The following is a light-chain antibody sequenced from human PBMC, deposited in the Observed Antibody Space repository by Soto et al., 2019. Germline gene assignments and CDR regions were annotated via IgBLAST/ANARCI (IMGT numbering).Light chain of an antibody. Sequence: EIVLTQSPDTPSVSPGERATLSCRASQTVGSNLAWYQQKPGQAPRLLIYGASTRASDTPARFSGSGSVTEFALTISSLQSEDFAVYYCQQYNNWPITFGQGTRLEVK. CDR2: GAS. V-gene: IGKV3D-15*01. CDR3: QQYNNWPIT. J-gene: IGKJ5*01. CDR1: QTVGSN.